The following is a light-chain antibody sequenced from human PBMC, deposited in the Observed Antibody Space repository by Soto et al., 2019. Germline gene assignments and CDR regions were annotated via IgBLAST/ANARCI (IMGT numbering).Light chain of an antibody. J-gene: IGLJ2*01. Sequence: QSALTQPRSVSGSPGQSVTISCTGTSSDVGGYNYVSWYQQHPGKAPKFMIYDVSKRPSGVPDRFSGSKSGNTASLTISGLKAEDEADYYCCSYAGSYTEVFGGGTKLTVL. CDR1: SSDVGGYNY. CDR3: CSYAGSYTEV. V-gene: IGLV2-11*01. CDR2: DVS.